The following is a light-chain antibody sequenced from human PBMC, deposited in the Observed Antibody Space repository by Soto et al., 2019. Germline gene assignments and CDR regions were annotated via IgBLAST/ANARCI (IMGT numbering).Light chain of an antibody. CDR1: SSDVGGYNY. CDR2: DVS. CDR3: SSYTSSSTLV. V-gene: IGLV2-14*01. J-gene: IGLJ2*01. Sequence: QSALTQPASVSGSPGQSITISCTGTSSDVGGYNYVSWYQQHPGKAPKLMIYDVSNRPSGVSNRFSGSKSGNTASLTISGLKAEDEADYYCSSYTSSSTLVCGGGTKLNVL.